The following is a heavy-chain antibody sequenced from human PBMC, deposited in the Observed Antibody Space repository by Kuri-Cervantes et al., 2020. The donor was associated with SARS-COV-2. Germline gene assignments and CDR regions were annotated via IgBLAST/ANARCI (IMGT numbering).Heavy chain of an antibody. CDR1: GYSFTSYW. CDR2: IYPGDSDT. V-gene: IGHV5-51*01. J-gene: IGHJ5*02. CDR3: ARQKYQLLYNWFDP. D-gene: IGHD2-2*01. Sequence: GESLKISCKGSGYSFTSYWIGWVRQMPGKGLEWMGIIYPGDSDTRYSPSFQGQVTISADKSISTAYLQWSSLKASDTAMYYCARQKYQLLYNWFDPWGQEPWSPSPQ.